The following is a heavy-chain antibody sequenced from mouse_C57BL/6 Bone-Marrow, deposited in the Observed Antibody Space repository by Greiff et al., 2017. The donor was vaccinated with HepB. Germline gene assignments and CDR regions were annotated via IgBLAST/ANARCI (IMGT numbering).Heavy chain of an antibody. V-gene: IGHV1-7*01. CDR1: GYTFTSYW. CDR3: ARGGLYYSNSLAMDY. J-gene: IGHJ4*01. CDR2: INPSSGYT. D-gene: IGHD2-5*01. Sequence: QVHVKQSGAELAKPGASVKLSCKASGYTFTSYWMHWVKPRPGQGLEWIGYINPSSGYTKYNQKFKDKATLTADKSYSTAYMQLSSLTYEDSAVYYCARGGLYYSNSLAMDYWGQGTSVTVSS.